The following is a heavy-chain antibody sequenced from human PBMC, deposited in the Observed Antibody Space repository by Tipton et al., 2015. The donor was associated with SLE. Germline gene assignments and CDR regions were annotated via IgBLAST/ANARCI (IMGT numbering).Heavy chain of an antibody. CDR1: GVSIRSSSYY. Sequence: TLSLTCTVSGVSIRSSSYYWGWIRQPPGKGLEWIGSIYYSGSTYCKPSLKSRVTISVDTSKNQFSLKLSSVTAADTAVYYCGRQEWVTKPNGVDSWGQGTLVTVSS. D-gene: IGHD2-8*01. CDR3: GRQEWVTKPNGVDS. V-gene: IGHV4-39*01. J-gene: IGHJ5*01. CDR2: IYYSGST.